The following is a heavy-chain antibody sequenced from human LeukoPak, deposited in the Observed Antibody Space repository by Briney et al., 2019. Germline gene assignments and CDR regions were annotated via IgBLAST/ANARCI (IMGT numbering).Heavy chain of an antibody. J-gene: IGHJ5*02. CDR3: ARDGCSGGSCSNWFDP. CDR2: IIPIFGTA. V-gene: IGHV1-69*13. D-gene: IGHD2-15*01. Sequence: WASVKVSCKASGGTFSSYAISWVRQAPGQGLEWMGGIIPIFGTANYAQKFQGRVTITADESTSTAYMELRSLRSEDTAVYYCARDGCSGGSCSNWFDPWGQGTLVTVSS. CDR1: GGTFSSYA.